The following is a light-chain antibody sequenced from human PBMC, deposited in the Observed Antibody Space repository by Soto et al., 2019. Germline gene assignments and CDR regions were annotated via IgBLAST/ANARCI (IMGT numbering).Light chain of an antibody. CDR3: SSYTTSTTLVV. CDR2: EVS. Sequence: QSALTQPASMSVSPGQSITISCTGTSSDVGGYNYVSWYQQHPGKAPKLMIYEVSHRPSGVSDRFSGSKSGNTASLTISGLQAEDEADYYCSSYTTSTTLVVFGGGTKLTVL. J-gene: IGLJ3*02. V-gene: IGLV2-14*01. CDR1: SSDVGGYNY.